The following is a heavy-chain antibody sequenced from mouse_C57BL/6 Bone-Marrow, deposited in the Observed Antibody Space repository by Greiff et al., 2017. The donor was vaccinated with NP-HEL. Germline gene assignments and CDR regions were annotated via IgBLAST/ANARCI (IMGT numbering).Heavy chain of an antibody. CDR2: IYPGDGDT. CDR1: GYAFSSSW. Sequence: QVQLQQSGPELVKPGASVKISCKASGYAFSSSWMNWVKQRPGKGLEWIGRIYPGDGDTNYNGKFKGKATLTADKSSSTAYMQLSSLTSEDSAVYFCARESYYGSSFLYYAMDYWGQGTSVTVSS. V-gene: IGHV1-82*01. D-gene: IGHD1-1*01. CDR3: ARESYYGSSFLYYAMDY. J-gene: IGHJ4*01.